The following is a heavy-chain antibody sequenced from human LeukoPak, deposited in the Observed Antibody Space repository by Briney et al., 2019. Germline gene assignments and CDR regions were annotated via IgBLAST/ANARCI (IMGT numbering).Heavy chain of an antibody. V-gene: IGHV3-30*02. D-gene: IGHD7-27*01. CDR3: AKDRRNWGSRVDY. CDR1: GFTFSAYG. J-gene: IGHJ4*02. Sequence: GGSLRLSCAASGFTFSAYGMHWVRQAPGKGLEWVAFIRSDGSDKQYGDSVKGRFTISRDNSKNTLYLQINSLRAEDTAIYYCAKDRRNWGSRVDYWGQGTLVTVSS. CDR2: IRSDGSDK.